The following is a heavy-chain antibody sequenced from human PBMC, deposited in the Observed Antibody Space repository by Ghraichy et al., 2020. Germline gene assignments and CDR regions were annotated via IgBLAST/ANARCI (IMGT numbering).Heavy chain of an antibody. CDR2: IYYSGTT. Sequence: SETLSLTYTVSGGSISSRGYYWGWIRQPPGKGLESIGSIYYSGTTYYNPSLKSRVTMSVDTSKNQFSLRLTSLTAADTAVYYCARLPDPYYYGSGSYPPYYCDYWGQGTLVTVSS. D-gene: IGHD3-10*01. CDR1: GGSISSRGYY. J-gene: IGHJ4*02. V-gene: IGHV4-39*01. CDR3: ARLPDPYYYGSGSYPPYYCDY.